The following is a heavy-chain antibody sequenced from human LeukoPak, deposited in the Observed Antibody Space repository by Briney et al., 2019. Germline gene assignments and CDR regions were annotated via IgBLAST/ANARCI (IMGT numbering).Heavy chain of an antibody. V-gene: IGHV3-23*01. CDR1: GFTFSSYA. D-gene: IGHD3-22*01. Sequence: GGSLRLSCAASGFTFSSYAMSWVRQAPGKGLEWVSAISGSGGGTYYADSVKGRFTISRDNSKNTLYLQMNSLRAEDTAVYYCAKDAHYYDSSGYSDYWGQGTLVTVSS. J-gene: IGHJ4*02. CDR2: ISGSGGGT. CDR3: AKDAHYYDSSGYSDY.